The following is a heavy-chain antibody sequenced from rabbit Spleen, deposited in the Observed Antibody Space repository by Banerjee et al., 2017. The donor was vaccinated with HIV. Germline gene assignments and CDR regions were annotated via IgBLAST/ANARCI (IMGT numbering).Heavy chain of an antibody. D-gene: IGHD1-1*01. CDR3: ARDLVGVIGSNFGL. CDR1: GFSFNDRDV. Sequence: QEQLEESGGGLVKPEGSLTLTCKASGFSFNDRDVMSWVRQAPGKGLEWIACINTATGKAVYTSWAKGRFTIPKTSAATVTLQMTSLTAADTATYVCARDLVGVIGSNFGLWGPGPLVT. J-gene: IGHJ6*01. CDR2: INTATGKA. V-gene: IGHV1S45*01.